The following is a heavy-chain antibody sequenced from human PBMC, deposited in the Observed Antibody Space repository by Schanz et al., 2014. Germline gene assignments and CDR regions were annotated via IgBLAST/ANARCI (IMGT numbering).Heavy chain of an antibody. D-gene: IGHD5-12*01. J-gene: IGHJ4*02. CDR1: GGTFSSYT. Sequence: QVQLVQSGAEVKKPGSSVKVSCTASGGTFSSYTISWIRQAPGQGLEWMGIINLSGGSTNNAQKFQGRLTMTRDTSTSTVYMELNSLRAEDTAVYYCARSRGFDSIFDFWGRGTLVTVSS. V-gene: IGHV1-46*01. CDR2: INLSGGST. CDR3: ARSRGFDSIFDF.